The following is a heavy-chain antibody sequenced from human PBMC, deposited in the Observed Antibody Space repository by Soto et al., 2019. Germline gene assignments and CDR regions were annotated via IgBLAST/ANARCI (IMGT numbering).Heavy chain of an antibody. Sequence: SETLSLTCTVSGGSVTNSSYYWGWIRQSPGKGLEWIGSVYYRGRSYSKSSVKSRVTISVDTSKNRFSLSLNSVTASDTAVYFCVSQRTTVPTQAYFDYWVPGALVTVSS. CDR3: VSQRTTVPTQAYFDY. CDR2: VYYRGRS. V-gene: IGHV4-39*01. CDR1: GGSVTNSSYY. J-gene: IGHJ4*02. D-gene: IGHD4-17*01.